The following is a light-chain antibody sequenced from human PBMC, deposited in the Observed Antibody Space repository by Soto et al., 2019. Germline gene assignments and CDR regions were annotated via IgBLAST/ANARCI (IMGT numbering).Light chain of an antibody. CDR2: DAS. Sequence: EILITQSPCTLSLSPGERATLSCRASQSVNNYLAWFQQKPGQAPRLLVYDASKRATGIPSRFSGSGSGTDFTLTIASLEPEDFAVYYCQQYGSSPTFGGGTKVDI. CDR1: QSVNNY. V-gene: IGKV3-20*01. J-gene: IGKJ4*01. CDR3: QQYGSSPT.